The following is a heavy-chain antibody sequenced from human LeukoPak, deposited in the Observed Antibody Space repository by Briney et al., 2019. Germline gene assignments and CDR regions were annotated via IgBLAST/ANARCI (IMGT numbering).Heavy chain of an antibody. CDR2: IYHSGST. D-gene: IGHD3-10*01. V-gene: IGHV4-4*02. Sequence: PLETLSLTCAVSGGSISSSNWWSWVRQPPGKGLEWIGEIYHSGSTNYNPSLKSRVTISVDKSKNQFSLKLSSVTAADTAVYYCARDKHYYGSGVGMDVWGQGTTVTVSS. CDR3: ARDKHYYGSGVGMDV. CDR1: GGSISSSNW. J-gene: IGHJ6*02.